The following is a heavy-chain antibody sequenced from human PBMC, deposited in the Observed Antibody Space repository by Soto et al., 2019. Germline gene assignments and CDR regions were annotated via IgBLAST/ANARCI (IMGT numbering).Heavy chain of an antibody. CDR2: IKQDGSEE. V-gene: IGHV3-7*05. Sequence: GSLRLSCAASGFTFSNYWMSWVRQAPGKGLEWVANIKQDGSEEYYVDSMRGRFTISRDNAKNSLYLQIHSLRAEDTAVYYCAKGGRYSYARMPDIWAQGTLVTVSS. CDR3: AKGGRYSYARMPDI. J-gene: IGHJ3*02. CDR1: GFTFSNYW. D-gene: IGHD5-18*01.